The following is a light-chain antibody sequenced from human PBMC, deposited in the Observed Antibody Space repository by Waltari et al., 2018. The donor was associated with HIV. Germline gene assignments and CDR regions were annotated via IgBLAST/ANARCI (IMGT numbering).Light chain of an antibody. J-gene: IGKJ1*01. Sequence: EKVMTQSPATLSVSPGERATLSCRASPSVSSNLVWYQHKPGQAPRLLIYGAFTRATGIPARFSGSGSGTEFTLTISSLQSEDFAVYYCQHYNNWPWTFGQGTKVATK. V-gene: IGKV3-15*01. CDR1: PSVSSN. CDR2: GAF. CDR3: QHYNNWPWT.